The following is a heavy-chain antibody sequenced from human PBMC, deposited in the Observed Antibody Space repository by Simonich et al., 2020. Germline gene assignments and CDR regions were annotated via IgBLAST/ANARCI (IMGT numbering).Heavy chain of an antibody. CDR3: ARHYYDSSGYFDY. D-gene: IGHD3-22*01. J-gene: IGHJ4*02. Sequence: QLQLQESGPGLVKPSETLSLTCTVSGGSISSSSYYWGWILQPPGKGLEWNGSIYYSGNTYYNPSIKSRVTISVDTSKNQFSLKLSSVTAADTAVYYCARHYYDSSGYFDYWGQGTLVTVSS. CDR2: IYYSGNT. V-gene: IGHV4-39*01. CDR1: GGSISSSSYY.